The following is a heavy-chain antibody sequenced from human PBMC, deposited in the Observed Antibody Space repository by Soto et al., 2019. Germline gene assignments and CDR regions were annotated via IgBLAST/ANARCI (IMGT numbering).Heavy chain of an antibody. CDR1: GFRFTGSA. J-gene: IGHJ4*02. CDR3: TRACSGGSCYSTSDFDY. V-gene: IGHV3-73*02. D-gene: IGHD2-15*01. Sequence: EVVLVESGGGLAQPGGSLKLSCAASGFRFTGSAIHWVRQAPGKGLEWVGLIRNRPNSYATAYAESLKGRVTISRDDSRNTSYLQVKSLKSEDTAVYFCTRACSGGSCYSTSDFDYWGQGTLVTVSS. CDR2: IRNRPNSYAT.